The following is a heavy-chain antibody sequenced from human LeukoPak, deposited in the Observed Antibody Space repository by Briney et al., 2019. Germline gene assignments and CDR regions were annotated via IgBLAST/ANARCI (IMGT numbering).Heavy chain of an antibody. J-gene: IGHJ6*03. CDR1: GGSISSGDYY. Sequence: SQTLSLTCTVSGGSISSGDYYWSWIRQPPGKGLEWIRYIYYSGSTYYNPSLKSRVTISVDTSKNQFSLKLSSVTAADTAVYYCARENSSSGYYYYMDVWGKGTTVTVSS. CDR3: ARENSSSGYYYYMDV. D-gene: IGHD6-6*01. CDR2: IYYSGST. V-gene: IGHV4-30-4*08.